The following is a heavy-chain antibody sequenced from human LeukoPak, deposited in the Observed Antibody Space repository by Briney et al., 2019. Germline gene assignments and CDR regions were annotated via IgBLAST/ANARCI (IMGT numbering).Heavy chain of an antibody. J-gene: IGHJ4*02. D-gene: IGHD6-19*01. CDR1: GGSFSGYY. Sequence: PSETLSLTCAVYGGSFSGYYWSWIRQPPGKGLEWIGEINHGGSTNYNPSLKSRVTISVDTSKNQFSLKLSSVTAADTAVYYCARGIAAVAYWGQGTLVTVSS. CDR2: INHGGST. CDR3: ARGIAAVAY. V-gene: IGHV4-34*01.